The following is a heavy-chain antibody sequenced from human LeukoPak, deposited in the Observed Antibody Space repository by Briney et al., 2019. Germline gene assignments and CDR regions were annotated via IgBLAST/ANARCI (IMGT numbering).Heavy chain of an antibody. D-gene: IGHD1-26*01. CDR2: ILTSGTT. V-gene: IGHV4-4*09. CDR3: ARLRVSGSYLYYFDY. Sequence: SETLSLTCTVSNGSISSYHWSWVRQPPGKGLEWIGYILTSGTTNYNPSLKSRLTISVDTSKDQFTLKLSSVTAADTAVYYCARLRVSGSYLYYFDYWGQGTLVTVSS. CDR1: NGSISSYH. J-gene: IGHJ4*02.